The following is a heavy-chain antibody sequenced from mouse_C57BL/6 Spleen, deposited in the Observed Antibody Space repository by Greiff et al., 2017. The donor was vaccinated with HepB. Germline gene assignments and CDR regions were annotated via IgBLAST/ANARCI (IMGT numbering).Heavy chain of an antibody. D-gene: IGHD1-1*01. Sequence: EVQLQQSGAELVRPGASVKMSCTASGFNIKDDYMHWVKQRPEQGLEWMGWIDPENGDTEYASKFQGKATITADTSSNPAYLQLRSLTSGDNAVYYCTTPTVVGAAMDYWGQGTSVTVSS. CDR1: GFNIKDDY. CDR3: TTPTVVGAAMDY. CDR2: IDPENGDT. V-gene: IGHV14-4*01. J-gene: IGHJ4*01.